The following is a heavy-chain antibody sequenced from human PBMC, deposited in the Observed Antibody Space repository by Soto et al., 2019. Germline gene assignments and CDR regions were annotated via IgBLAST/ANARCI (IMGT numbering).Heavy chain of an antibody. V-gene: IGHV1-69*12. Sequence: QVQLVQYGAEVKKPGSSVKVSCKASGGTFRNYAISWVRQAPGQGLEWMGGIIPIFGTTNYAQKFEGRVTISADESTKTAYMDLRRLRSDDTAIYYCARGNRYTSDDFLGKRYGFDYWGQGTLFTVSS. CDR2: IIPIFGTT. J-gene: IGHJ4*02. D-gene: IGHD6-19*01. CDR1: GGTFRNYA. CDR3: ARGNRYTSDDFLGKRYGFDY.